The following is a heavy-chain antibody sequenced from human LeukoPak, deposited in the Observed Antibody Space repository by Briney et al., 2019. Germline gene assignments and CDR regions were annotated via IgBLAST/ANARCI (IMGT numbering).Heavy chain of an antibody. J-gene: IGHJ4*02. V-gene: IGHV4-31*03. CDR3: ARVGYSSSWWNYFDY. D-gene: IGHD6-13*01. CDR1: GGSLRGYY. Sequence: SETLSLTCTVSGGSLRGYYWSWVRQHPGKGLEWIGYIYYSVSTYYNPSLKRRVTISVDTSKNQFSLKLSSVTAADTAVYYCARVGYSSSWWNYFDYWGQGTLVTVSS. CDR2: IYYSVST.